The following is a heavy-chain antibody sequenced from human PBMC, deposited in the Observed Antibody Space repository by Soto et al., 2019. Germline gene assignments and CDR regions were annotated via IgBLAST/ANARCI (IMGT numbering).Heavy chain of an antibody. Sequence: PGGSLRLSCAASGFTFSGAAMHWVRQASGKGLEWVGRIRNKTKNYATAYAASVKGRFTISRDDSKNTAFLQMNSLKIEDTAVYYCPLLDYWGQGSLVTVSS. J-gene: IGHJ4*02. V-gene: IGHV3-73*01. CDR3: PLLDY. CDR1: GFTFSGAA. CDR2: IRNKTKNYAT.